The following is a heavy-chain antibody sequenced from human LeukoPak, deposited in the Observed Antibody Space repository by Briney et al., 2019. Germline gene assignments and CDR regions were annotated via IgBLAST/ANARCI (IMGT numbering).Heavy chain of an antibody. CDR3: ARTKDIVVVVADPPYYSFDY. J-gene: IGHJ4*02. Sequence: RASVKVSCKASGYIFTGYYMHWVRQAPGQGLEWMGWINPNSGGTNYAQKFQGRVTMTRDTSISTAYMELSRLRSDDTAVYYCARTKDIVVVVADPPYYSFDYWGQGTLVTVSS. D-gene: IGHD2-15*01. CDR2: INPNSGGT. V-gene: IGHV1-2*02. CDR1: GYIFTGYY.